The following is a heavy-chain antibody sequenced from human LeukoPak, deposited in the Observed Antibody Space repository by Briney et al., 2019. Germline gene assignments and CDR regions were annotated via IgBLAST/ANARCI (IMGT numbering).Heavy chain of an antibody. V-gene: IGHV1-2*02. CDR2: INPNSGGT. CDR3: ARGPSARRGYFDY. CDR1: GGTFSSYA. D-gene: IGHD6-6*01. J-gene: IGHJ4*02. Sequence: GASVKVSCKASGGTFSSYAISWVRQAPGQGLEWMGWINPNSGGTNYAQKFQGRVTMTRDTSISTAYMELSRLRSDDTAVYYCARGPSARRGYFDYWGQGTLVTVSS.